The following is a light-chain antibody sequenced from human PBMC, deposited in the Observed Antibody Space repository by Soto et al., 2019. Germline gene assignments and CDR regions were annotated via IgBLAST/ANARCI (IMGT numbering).Light chain of an antibody. V-gene: IGKV2-28*01. J-gene: IGKJ1*01. CDR1: QSLLDSDGYNY. CDR2: LGS. CDR3: VQALQHPPT. Sequence: DIVMTQSPLSLPVTPGEPASISCRSSQSLLDSDGYNYLDWYLQKSGQSPQLLIYLGSNRASGVPDRFSGSGSGTDFTLKISRVEAEDVGIYYCVQALQHPPTFGQGTKVEIK.